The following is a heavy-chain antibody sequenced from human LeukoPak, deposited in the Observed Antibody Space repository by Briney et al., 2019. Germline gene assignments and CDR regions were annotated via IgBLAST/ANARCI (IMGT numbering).Heavy chain of an antibody. J-gene: IGHJ4*02. D-gene: IGHD4-23*01. CDR3: ARTLDTVVRAHFDS. CDR2: IYYSGDT. Sequence: SETLSLTCTVSGGSISSTDYYWGWIRQPPGKELEWIGSIYYSGDTYYSPSLKCRVTMSIETSKNQFSLKLSSVTAADTAVYYCARTLDTVVRAHFDSWGQGSLVIVSS. CDR1: GGSISSTDYY. V-gene: IGHV4-39*01.